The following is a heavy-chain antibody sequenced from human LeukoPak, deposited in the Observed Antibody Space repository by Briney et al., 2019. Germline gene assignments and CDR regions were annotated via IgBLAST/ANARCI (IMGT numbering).Heavy chain of an antibody. V-gene: IGHV4-39*01. Sequence: SETLSLTCTVSGGSISSSTYYWGWIRQPPGKGLEWIGNVYYSGSTYYNPSLKSRVTISVDTSKNQFSLKLSSVTAADTAVYYCARRTADRIFDHWGQGTLVTVSS. CDR2: VYYSGST. J-gene: IGHJ4*02. CDR3: ARRTADRIFDH. D-gene: IGHD1-1*01. CDR1: GGSISSSTYY.